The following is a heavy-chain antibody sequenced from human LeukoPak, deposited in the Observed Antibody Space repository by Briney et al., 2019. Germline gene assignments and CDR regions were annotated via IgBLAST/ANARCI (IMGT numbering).Heavy chain of an antibody. CDR2: INPNSGDT. CDR3: ARDLGYDSSVYWY. V-gene: IGHV1-2*02. CDR1: GYTFTGYY. Sequence: ASVKVSCKASGYTFTGYYMHWVRQAPGQGLEWMGWINPNSGDTNYAQKFQGRVTMTRDTSISTAYMELSRLRSDDTAVYYCARDLGYDSSVYWYWGQGTLVTVSS. D-gene: IGHD3-22*01. J-gene: IGHJ4*02.